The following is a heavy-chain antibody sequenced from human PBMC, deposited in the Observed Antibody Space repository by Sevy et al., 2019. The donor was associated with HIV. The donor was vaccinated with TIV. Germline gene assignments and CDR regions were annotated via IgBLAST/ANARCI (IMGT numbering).Heavy chain of an antibody. CDR1: GFTFSSYW. CDR3: ARDRLHQAAAGTGFDY. V-gene: IGHV3-7*01. CDR2: IKQDGSEK. Sequence: GGCLRLSCAASGFTFSSYWMSWVRQAPGKGLEWVANIKQDGSEKYYVDAVKGRFTISRDNAKNSLYLQMNSLRAEDTAVYYCARDRLHQAAAGTGFDYWGQGTLVTVSS. J-gene: IGHJ4*02. D-gene: IGHD6-13*01.